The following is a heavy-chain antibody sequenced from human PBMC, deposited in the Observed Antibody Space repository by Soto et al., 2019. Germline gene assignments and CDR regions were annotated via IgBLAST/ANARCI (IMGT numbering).Heavy chain of an antibody. D-gene: IGHD6-19*01. Sequence: QVQLVQSGAEVKKPGASVKVSCKASGYTFTSYGISWVRQAPGQGLEWMGWISAYNGNTNYAEKLQGRVTMTTDTSTSTAYKELRRLRSDDTAVYCCARDSIGYSSGCTPNALHPWGQGPLVTVSS. CDR2: ISAYNGNT. J-gene: IGHJ5*02. CDR1: GYTFTSYG. CDR3: ARDSIGYSSGCTPNALHP. V-gene: IGHV1-18*01.